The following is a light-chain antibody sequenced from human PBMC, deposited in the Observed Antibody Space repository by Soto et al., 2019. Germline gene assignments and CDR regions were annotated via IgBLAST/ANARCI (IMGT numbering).Light chain of an antibody. J-gene: IGKJ1*01. CDR3: QQYSAYPWT. V-gene: IGKV1-5*03. CDR1: QSISTL. Sequence: DIHMTQSPSTLSASVGDRVTFTCRASQSISTLLAWYQQKPGKAPKLLIYRASNLHSGVSSRFSGGGSGTEFTLTITSLQPDDFASYFCQQYSAYPWTFGQGTTVDLK. CDR2: RAS.